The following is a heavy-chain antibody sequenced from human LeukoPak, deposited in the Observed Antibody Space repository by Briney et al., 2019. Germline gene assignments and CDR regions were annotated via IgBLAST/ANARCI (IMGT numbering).Heavy chain of an antibody. Sequence: PSETLSLTCAVYGGSFSGYYWSWIRQPPGKGLEWIGEINHSGSTNYNPSLKSRVTISVDTSKNQFSLKLSSVTAADTAVYYCARHKLDYGDYVGGQGTLVTVSS. D-gene: IGHD4-17*01. CDR2: INHSGST. CDR3: ARHKLDYGDYV. CDR1: GGSFSGYY. V-gene: IGHV4-34*01. J-gene: IGHJ4*02.